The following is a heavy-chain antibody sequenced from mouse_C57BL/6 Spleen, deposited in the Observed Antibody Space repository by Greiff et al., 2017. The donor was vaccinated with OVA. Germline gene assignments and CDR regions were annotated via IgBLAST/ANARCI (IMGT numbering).Heavy chain of an antibody. CDR2: IYIGNGYT. D-gene: IGHD1-1*01. V-gene: IGHV1-58*01. CDR3: ARAYGSSYEDYAMDY. CDR1: GYTFTSYG. Sequence: EVQLQQSGAELVRPGSSVKMSCKTSGYTFTSYGINWVKQRPGQGLEGIGYIYIGNGYTEYNEKFKGKATLNSDTSSSTAYMQLSSLTSEDSAIYFCARAYGSSYEDYAMDYWGQGTSVTVSA. J-gene: IGHJ4*01.